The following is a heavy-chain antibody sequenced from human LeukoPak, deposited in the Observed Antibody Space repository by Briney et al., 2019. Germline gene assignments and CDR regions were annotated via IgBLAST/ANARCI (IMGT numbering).Heavy chain of an antibody. CDR3: AKGVVAATNAAYYGMDV. V-gene: IGHV3-48*01. Sequence: GGSLRLSCAASGFTFSSYAMSWVRQAPGKGLEWVSYISSSGSTIYYADSVKGRFTISRDNSKNTLYLQMNSLRPEDTAVYYCAKGVVAATNAAYYGMDVWGQGTTVTVSS. D-gene: IGHD2-15*01. CDR2: ISSSGSTI. J-gene: IGHJ6*02. CDR1: GFTFSSYA.